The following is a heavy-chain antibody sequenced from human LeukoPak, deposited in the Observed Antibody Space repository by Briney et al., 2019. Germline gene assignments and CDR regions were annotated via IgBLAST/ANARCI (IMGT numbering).Heavy chain of an antibody. CDR3: ASGYRPYCSSTSCYNAFDI. Sequence: ASVKVSCKASGGTFNSYAISWVRLAPGQGLEWMGGIIPIFGTANYAQKFQGRVTITADESTSTAYMELSSLRSEDTAVYYCASGYRPYCSSTSCYNAFDIWGQGTMVTVSS. J-gene: IGHJ3*02. D-gene: IGHD2-2*02. CDR1: GGTFNSYA. V-gene: IGHV1-69*13. CDR2: IIPIFGTA.